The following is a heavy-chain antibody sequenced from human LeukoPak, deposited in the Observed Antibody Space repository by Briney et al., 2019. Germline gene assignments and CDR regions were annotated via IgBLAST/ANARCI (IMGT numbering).Heavy chain of an antibody. Sequence: SETLSLTCTVSGGSISSGGYYWSWIRQHPGKGLEWIGYIYYSGSTYYNPSLKSRVTISVDTSKNQVSLKVNSVTAADTAVYYCARRGSSGRSFDYWGQGTLVTVSS. D-gene: IGHD6-25*01. CDR1: GGSISSGGYY. CDR3: ARRGSSGRSFDY. J-gene: IGHJ4*02. V-gene: IGHV4-31*03. CDR2: IYYSGST.